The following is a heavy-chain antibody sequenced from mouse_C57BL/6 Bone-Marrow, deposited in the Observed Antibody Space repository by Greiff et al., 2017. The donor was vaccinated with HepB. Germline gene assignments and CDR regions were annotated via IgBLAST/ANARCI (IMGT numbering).Heavy chain of an antibody. CDR1: GFTFSDYG. V-gene: IGHV5-17*01. D-gene: IGHD4-1*01. Sequence: EVQRVESGGGLVKPGGSLKLSCAASGFTFSDYGMHWVRQAPEKGLEWVAYISSGSSTIYYADTVKGRFTISRDNAKNTLFLQMTSLRSEDTAMYYCARRCWDGGFAYWGQGTLVTVSA. CDR3: ARRCWDGGFAY. CDR2: ISSGSSTI. J-gene: IGHJ3*01.